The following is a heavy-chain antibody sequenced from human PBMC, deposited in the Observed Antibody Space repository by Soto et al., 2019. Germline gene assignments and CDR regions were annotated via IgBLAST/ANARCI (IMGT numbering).Heavy chain of an antibody. Sequence: PSESLSLDGTVSGASSNDFYWSWIRQTPGKGLEWVGFMYYSETTKYNPSLKGRVNMSLDTSKNQVSLHLKSVTAADTAVYYCARANSSTWYKLEYKWFDPWGQGTQVTVSS. D-gene: IGHD6-13*01. V-gene: IGHV4-59*01. CDR3: ARANSSTWYKLEYKWFDP. CDR2: MYYSETT. J-gene: IGHJ5*02. CDR1: GASSNDFY.